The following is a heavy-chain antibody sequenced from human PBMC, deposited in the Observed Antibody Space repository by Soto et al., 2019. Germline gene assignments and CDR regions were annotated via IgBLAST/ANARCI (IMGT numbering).Heavy chain of an antibody. CDR1: GFTFYNYA. J-gene: IGHJ4*02. Sequence: GGSVRLSCASSGFTFYNYAMAWVRQAPGKGLEWVSTISGSDASTDYADSVKGRFTISRDNSKKTLHLQMNSLRADDTAVYYCATRDIWGTYRDYRGQGTLVTVSS. D-gene: IGHD3-16*02. V-gene: IGHV3-23*01. CDR3: ATRDIWGTYRDY. CDR2: ISGSDAST.